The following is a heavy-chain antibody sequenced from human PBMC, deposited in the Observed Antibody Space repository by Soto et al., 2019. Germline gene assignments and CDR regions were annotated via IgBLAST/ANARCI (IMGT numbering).Heavy chain of an antibody. CDR3: AKDGNYGY. J-gene: IGHJ4*02. D-gene: IGHD3-16*01. CDR1: GFTFRNYA. Sequence: EVQLLESGGGLVQPGGSLRLSCAASGFTFRNYAMSWVRQAPGKGLEWVSSISNGGGSTYYADSVKGRFTISRDNSKNTLYLQLNCLRAENPLVYHSAKDGNYGYSGQGTLVTVSS. V-gene: IGHV3-23*01. CDR2: ISNGGGST.